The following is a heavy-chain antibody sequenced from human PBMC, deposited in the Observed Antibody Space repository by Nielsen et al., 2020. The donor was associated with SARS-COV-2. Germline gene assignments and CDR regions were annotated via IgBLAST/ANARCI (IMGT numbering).Heavy chain of an antibody. CDR2: ISYDGSNK. V-gene: IGHV3-30-3*02. CDR1: GFTFSSYA. Sequence: GGSLRLSCAASGFTFSSYAMHWVRQAPGKGLEWVAVISYDGSNKYYADSVKGRFTISRDNSKNTLYLQMNSLRAEDTAVYYCAKTSTVDYYMDVWGKGTTVTVSS. CDR3: AKTSTVDYYMDV. J-gene: IGHJ6*03.